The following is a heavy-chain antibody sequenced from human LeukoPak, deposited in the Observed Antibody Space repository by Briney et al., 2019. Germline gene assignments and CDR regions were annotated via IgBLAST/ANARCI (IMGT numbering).Heavy chain of an antibody. Sequence: GGSLRLSCAASGFAFSSSWMLWVRQGPGKGLVWVARINGDGTYTKYADSVKGRFTISRDNTKNPLYLRMNSLRVEDTAVYYCARDLSLSFDYWGRGTLVTVSS. V-gene: IGHV3-74*01. CDR1: GFAFSSSW. CDR2: INGDGTYT. CDR3: ARDLSLSFDY. J-gene: IGHJ4*02.